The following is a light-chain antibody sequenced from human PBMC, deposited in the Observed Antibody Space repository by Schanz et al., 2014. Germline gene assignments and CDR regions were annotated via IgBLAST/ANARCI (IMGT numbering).Light chain of an antibody. CDR3: AAWDGSLNGVV. CDR2: RNS. J-gene: IGLJ2*01. Sequence: QSVMTQPPSVSGTPGQRVTISCSGSSSNVAINTINWYQHLPGTPPKLLIYRNSQRPSGVPDRFSGSKSGTSASRPISGLQSEDEDDYYCAAWDGSLNGVVFGGGAKLPVL. V-gene: IGLV1-44*01. CDR1: SSNVAINT.